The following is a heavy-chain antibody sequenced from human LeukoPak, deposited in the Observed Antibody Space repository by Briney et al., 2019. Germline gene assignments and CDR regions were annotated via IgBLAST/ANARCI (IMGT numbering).Heavy chain of an antibody. V-gene: IGHV3-7*01. Sequence: PGGSLRLSCAASGFTFSSYAMSWVRQAPGKGLEWVANTNQDGSEEHYADSVKGRFTISRDNAKNSLYLQMNSLRVEDTAVYYCAGYCGGDCYGMDVWGQGTTVTVSS. CDR1: GFTFSSYA. D-gene: IGHD2-21*01. J-gene: IGHJ6*02. CDR3: AGYCGGDCYGMDV. CDR2: TNQDGSEE.